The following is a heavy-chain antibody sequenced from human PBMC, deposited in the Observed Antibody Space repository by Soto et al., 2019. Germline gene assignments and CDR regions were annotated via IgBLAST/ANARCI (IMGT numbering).Heavy chain of an antibody. D-gene: IGHD3-10*01. V-gene: IGHV3-66*01. J-gene: IGHJ6*03. Sequence: EVQLVESGGGLVQPGGSLRLSCAASGFTVSSNYMSWVRQAPGKGLEWVSVIYSGGSTYYEDSVKGRFTISRDNSKNTLYLQMNSLRAEDTAVYYCATTRLWFGEPLWPVDMDVWGKGTTVTVSS. CDR3: ATTRLWFGEPLWPVDMDV. CDR2: IYSGGST. CDR1: GFTVSSNY.